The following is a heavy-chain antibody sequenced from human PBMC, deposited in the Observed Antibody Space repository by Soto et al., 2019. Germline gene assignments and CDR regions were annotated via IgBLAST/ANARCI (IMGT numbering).Heavy chain of an antibody. J-gene: IGHJ3*01. V-gene: IGHV1-18*04. Sequence: SGKVSCYAACYTFTSYGSSWGRQAPGQGLEWMGWISAYNGNTNYAQKLQGRVTMTTDTSTSTAYTELRSLRSDDTAVYYCARDLVLRGGGAFDFWGQGTMVTVSS. D-gene: IGHD6-6*01. CDR2: ISAYNGNT. CDR3: ARDLVLRGGGAFDF. CDR1: CYTFTSYG.